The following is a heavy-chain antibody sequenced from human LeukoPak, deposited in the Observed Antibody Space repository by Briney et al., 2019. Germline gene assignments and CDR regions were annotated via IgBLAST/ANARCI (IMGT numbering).Heavy chain of an antibody. V-gene: IGHV3-33*01. CDR1: GFPFGSYG. Sequence: GGSLRLSCAASGFPFGSYGMHWVRQAPGKGLEWVARLVYDERNDYANSVKGRFTVSRDNSKNTLYLQMDNLRVDDTAVYYCARDLSAAYDFWGQGIQVTVSS. D-gene: IGHD2-21*01. CDR2: LVYDERN. J-gene: IGHJ4*02. CDR3: ARDLSAAYDF.